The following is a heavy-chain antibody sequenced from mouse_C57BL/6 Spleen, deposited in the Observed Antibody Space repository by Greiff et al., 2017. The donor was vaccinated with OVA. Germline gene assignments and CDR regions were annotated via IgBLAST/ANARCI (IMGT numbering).Heavy chain of an antibody. D-gene: IGHD2-4*01. CDR1: GYTFTSYW. CDR2: IDPSDSET. J-gene: IGHJ1*03. V-gene: IGHV1-52*01. Sequence: QVQLQQPGAELVRPGSSVKLSCKASGYTFTSYWMHWVKQRPIQGLEWIGNIDPSDSETHYNQKFKDKATLTVDKSSSTAYMQLSSLTSEDSAVYYCARKRIYYDYEDWYFDVWGTGTTVTVSS. CDR3: ARKRIYYDYEDWYFDV.